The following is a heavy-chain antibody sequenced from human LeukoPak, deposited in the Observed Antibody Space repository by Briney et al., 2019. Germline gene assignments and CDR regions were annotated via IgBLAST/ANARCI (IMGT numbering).Heavy chain of an antibody. D-gene: IGHD2-8*02. CDR3: AKGEEELLVRMNSDY. J-gene: IGHJ4*02. V-gene: IGHV1-46*01. Sequence: ASVKVSCKASGYTFTSYYMHWVRQAPGQGLEWMGIINPSGGSTSYAQKFQGRVTMTRDMSTSTVYMELSSLRSEDTAVYYCAKGEEELLVRMNSDYWGQGILVTVSS. CDR2: INPSGGST. CDR1: GYTFTSYY.